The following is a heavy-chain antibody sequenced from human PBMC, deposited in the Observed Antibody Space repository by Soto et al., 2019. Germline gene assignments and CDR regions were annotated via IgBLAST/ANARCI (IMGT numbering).Heavy chain of an antibody. CDR2: IYPGDSDT. CDR3: ATSTVTRLKDYYFYMDV. V-gene: IGHV5-51*01. D-gene: IGHD4-17*01. CDR1: GYSFTSYW. Sequence: PGEYLKISCQGSGYSFTSYWIGWVRQMPGKEQKWMGIIYPGDSDTRYSPYFQGQLTSAADKSISTAYLQWSSLKASDPAMYYCATSTVTRLKDYYFYMDVWCKGTTVTVSS. J-gene: IGHJ6*03.